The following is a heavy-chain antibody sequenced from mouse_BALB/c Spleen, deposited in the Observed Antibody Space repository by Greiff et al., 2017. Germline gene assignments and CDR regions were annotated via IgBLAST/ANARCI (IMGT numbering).Heavy chain of an antibody. V-gene: IGHV1-87*01. Sequence: QVHVKQSGAELARPGASVKLSCKASGYTFTSYWMQWVKQRPGQGLEWIGAIYPGDGDTRYTQKFKGKATLTADKSSSTAYMQLSSLASEDSAVYYCARGDGRNYAIDYWGQGTSVTVSS. J-gene: IGHJ4*01. CDR3: ARGDGRNYAIDY. CDR2: IYPGDGDT. CDR1: GYTFTSYW. D-gene: IGHD2-3*01.